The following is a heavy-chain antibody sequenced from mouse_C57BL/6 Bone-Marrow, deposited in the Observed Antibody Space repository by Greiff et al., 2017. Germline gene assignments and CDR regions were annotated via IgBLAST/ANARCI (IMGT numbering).Heavy chain of an antibody. CDR1: GYTFTSYW. V-gene: IGHV1-55*01. Sequence: QVQLKQPGAELVKPGASVKMSCKASGYTFTSYWITWVKQRPGQGLEWIGDIYPGSGSTNYNEKFKSKATLTVDTSSSTAYMQLSSLTSEDSAVYYCARSELGPWYFDVWGTGTTVTVSS. D-gene: IGHD4-1*01. CDR2: IYPGSGST. CDR3: ARSELGPWYFDV. J-gene: IGHJ1*03.